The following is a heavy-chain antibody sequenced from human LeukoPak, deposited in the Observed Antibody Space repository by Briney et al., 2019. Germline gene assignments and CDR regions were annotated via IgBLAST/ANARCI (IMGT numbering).Heavy chain of an antibody. Sequence: SETLSLTCTVSGGFISSGDYYWSWTRQPPGKGLEWIGYIYYSGSTYYNPSLKSRVTISVDTSKNQFSLKLSSVTAADTAVYYCARALSGDFWSGYYRDYYYYYMDVWGKGTTVTVSS. J-gene: IGHJ6*03. CDR3: ARALSGDFWSGYYRDYYYYYMDV. V-gene: IGHV4-30-4*08. CDR1: GGFISSGDYY. D-gene: IGHD3-3*01. CDR2: IYYSGST.